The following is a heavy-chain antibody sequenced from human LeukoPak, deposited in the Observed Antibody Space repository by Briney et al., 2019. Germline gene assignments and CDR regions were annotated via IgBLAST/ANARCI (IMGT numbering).Heavy chain of an antibody. CDR3: ARYCSGGSCWDY. V-gene: IGHV3-7*01. J-gene: IGHJ4*02. CDR1: GFSFSSYW. CDR2: IKQDGSEK. D-gene: IGHD2-15*01. Sequence: GGSLRLSCVASGFSFSSYWMSWVRQAPGKGLEGVANIKQDGSEKYYVDSVKGRFTISRDNAKNSLYLQMNSLRAEDTAVYYCARYCSGGSCWDYWGQGTLVTVSS.